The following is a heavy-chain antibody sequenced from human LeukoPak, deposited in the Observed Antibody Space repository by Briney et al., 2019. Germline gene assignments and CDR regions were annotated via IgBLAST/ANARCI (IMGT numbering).Heavy chain of an antibody. Sequence: SETLSLTCTVSGGSIGSYYWNWIRQPAGKGLEWIGRIYTSGSTNYNPSLKSRVTMSVDTSKNQFSLNLRSVTAADTAMYYCAITYYYDNSGSSDAFNFWGQGTMVTVSS. D-gene: IGHD3-22*01. V-gene: IGHV4-4*07. CDR2: IYTSGST. CDR3: AITYYYDNSGSSDAFNF. J-gene: IGHJ3*01. CDR1: GGSIGSYY.